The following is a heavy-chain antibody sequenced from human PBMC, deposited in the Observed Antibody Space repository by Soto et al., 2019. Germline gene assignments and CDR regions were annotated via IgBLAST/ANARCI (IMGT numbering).Heavy chain of an antibody. Sequence: EVQLVESGGGLVQPGGSLGLSCSASGFTFRVYSMNWVRQARGKGLEWVSYITSDERTIHYADSVKGRFTISRDNAKNSGYLQMTSLRDEDTAVYSCARSVEGHFDFWGQGILVTVSS. V-gene: IGHV3-48*02. CDR2: ITSDERTI. J-gene: IGHJ4*01. D-gene: IGHD6-19*01. CDR1: GFTFRVYS. CDR3: ARSVEGHFDF.